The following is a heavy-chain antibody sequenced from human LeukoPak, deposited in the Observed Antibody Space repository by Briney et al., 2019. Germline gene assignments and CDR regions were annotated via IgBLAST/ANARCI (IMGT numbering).Heavy chain of an antibody. Sequence: GGSLRLSCAASGFTFSNYWMTWVRQAPGKGLEWVANIKPDGGAQYYADSVRGRFTISRDSAKNSVFLQMNSLRAEDTAVYHSARPYGNASSGLEHWGPRTLVTASS. V-gene: IGHV3-7*01. CDR3: ARPYGNASSGLEH. CDR1: GFTFSNYW. D-gene: IGHD3/OR15-3a*01. J-gene: IGHJ4*01. CDR2: IKPDGGAQ.